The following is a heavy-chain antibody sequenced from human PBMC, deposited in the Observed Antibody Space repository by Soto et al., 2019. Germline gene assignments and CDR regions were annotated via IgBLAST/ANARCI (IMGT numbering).Heavy chain of an antibody. D-gene: IGHD3-22*01. CDR2: IIPIFGTA. CDR1: GGTFSSYA. CDR3: AGDIDYYDSSGYYL. J-gene: IGHJ4*02. V-gene: IGHV1-69*13. Sequence: GASVKVSCKASGGTFSSYAISWVRQAPGQGLEWMGGIIPIFGTANYAQKFQGRVTITADESTSTAYMELSSLRSEDTAVYYCAGDIDYYDSSGYYLWGQGTLVTVSS.